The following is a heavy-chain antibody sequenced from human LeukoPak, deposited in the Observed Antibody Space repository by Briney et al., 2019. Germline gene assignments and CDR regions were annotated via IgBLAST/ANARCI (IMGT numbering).Heavy chain of an antibody. D-gene: IGHD3-10*01. Sequence: GGSLRLSCAASRFTFSSYWMHWVRQAPGKGLVWVSRINSDGSSTSYADSVKGRFTISRDNAKNTLYLQMNSLRAEDTAVYYCARSYGSGSPLDYWGQGTLVTVSS. CDR2: INSDGSST. CDR1: RFTFSSYW. J-gene: IGHJ4*02. V-gene: IGHV3-74*01. CDR3: ARSYGSGSPLDY.